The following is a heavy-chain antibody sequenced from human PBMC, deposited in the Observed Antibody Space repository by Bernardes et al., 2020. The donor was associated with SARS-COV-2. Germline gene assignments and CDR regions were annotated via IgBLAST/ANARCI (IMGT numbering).Heavy chain of an antibody. CDR2: ISSSGSTI. D-gene: IGHD6-19*01. Sequence: SLRLSCAASGFTFSSYEMNWVRQAPGKGLEWVSYISSSGSTIYYADSVKGRFTISRDNAKNSLYLQMNSLRAEDTAVYYCARVGQWLVRGAHYYYYYGMDVWGQGTTVTVSS. CDR1: GFTFSSYE. V-gene: IGHV3-48*03. CDR3: ARVGQWLVRGAHYYYYYGMDV. J-gene: IGHJ6*02.